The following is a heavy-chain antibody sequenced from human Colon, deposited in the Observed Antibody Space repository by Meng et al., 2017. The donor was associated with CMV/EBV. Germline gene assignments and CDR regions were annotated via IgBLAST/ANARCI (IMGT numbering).Heavy chain of an antibody. Sequence: GESLKISCAASGFTFSSYAMSWVRQAPGKGLEWVSGISGSGDSRYYADSVKGRFTISRDSSKNTLYLEMNSLRTEDTAVYYCAREGYDWNVPSFFYYWGQGAQVTVSS. CDR3: AREGYDWNVPSFFYY. D-gene: IGHD1-20*01. CDR1: GFTFSSYA. CDR2: ISGSGDSR. V-gene: IGHV3-23*01. J-gene: IGHJ4*02.